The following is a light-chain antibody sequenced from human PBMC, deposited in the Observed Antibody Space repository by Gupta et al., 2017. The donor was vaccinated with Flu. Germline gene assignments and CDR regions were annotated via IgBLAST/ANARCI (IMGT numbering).Light chain of an antibody. J-gene: IGKJ1*01. CDR2: MAS. Sequence: DIQMTQSPSTLSASVGDRVTITCRASQNIGTWLAWYQQKPGKAPNLLIYMASKLESGVPSRFSGSGSGTEFTLTSSSLQPDDFATYYCQEYITWWTFGQGTTVEIK. CDR3: QEYITWWT. CDR1: QNIGTW. V-gene: IGKV1-5*03.